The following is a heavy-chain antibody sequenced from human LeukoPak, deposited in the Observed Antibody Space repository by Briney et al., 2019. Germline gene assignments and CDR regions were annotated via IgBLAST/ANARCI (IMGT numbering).Heavy chain of an antibody. V-gene: IGHV1-2*06. J-gene: IGHJ4*02. CDR2: INPNSGRT. CDR1: VYTFTGYY. CDR3: ARDADYIDY. Sequence: GASVTVSRKASVYTFTGYYMHWVRQAPGQGLEWMGRINPNSGRTNYAQKFPGRVTMTRDTSISTAYMELSRLRSDDTAEYYWARDADYIDYGGQGTLVTVSA.